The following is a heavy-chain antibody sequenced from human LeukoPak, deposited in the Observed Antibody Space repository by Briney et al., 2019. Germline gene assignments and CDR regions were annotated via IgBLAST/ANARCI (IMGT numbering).Heavy chain of an antibody. Sequence: GESLKISCKGSGYSFMSYWIGWVRQMPGKGLEWMGIIYPGDSDTRYSPSFQGQVTISADKSISTAYLQWSSLKASDTAMYYCARHHDSSGDAFQHWGQGTLVTVSS. J-gene: IGHJ1*01. V-gene: IGHV5-51*01. CDR2: IYPGDSDT. CDR1: GYSFMSYW. D-gene: IGHD3-22*01. CDR3: ARHHDSSGDAFQH.